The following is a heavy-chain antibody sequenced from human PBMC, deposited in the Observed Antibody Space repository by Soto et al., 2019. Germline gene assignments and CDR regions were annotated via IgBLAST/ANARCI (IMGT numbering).Heavy chain of an antibody. J-gene: IGHJ6*02. D-gene: IGHD3-10*01. Sequence: PSETLSLTSAVYGGSFRDYHWGWIRKSPGTGLEWLGEIDHRRRTNYKPSLRSRVTLSLDTSKNQFTLRLTSVTAADTAVYYCTRVLGTSINVLFYNYHSMDVWGQGTTVTVSS. V-gene: IGHV4-34*01. CDR2: IDHRRRT. CDR1: GGSFRDYH. CDR3: TRVLGTSINVLFYNYHSMDV.